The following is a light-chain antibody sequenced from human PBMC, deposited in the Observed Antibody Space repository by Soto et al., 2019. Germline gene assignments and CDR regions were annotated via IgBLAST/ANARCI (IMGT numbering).Light chain of an antibody. CDR1: QSVSSSY. CDR3: HQYGTLYT. CDR2: GAS. Sequence: EIVLTQSPGTLSLSPGEIATLSCRASQSVSSSYLAWYQQKPGQAPRLLIYGASSRATGIPDRFSGSGSGTDFTLTISRLEPEDFAVYYCHQYGTLYTFGQGTKLEIK. V-gene: IGKV3-20*01. J-gene: IGKJ2*01.